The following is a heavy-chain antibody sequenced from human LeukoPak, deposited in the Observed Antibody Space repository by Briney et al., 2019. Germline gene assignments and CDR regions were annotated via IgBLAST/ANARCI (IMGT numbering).Heavy chain of an antibody. Sequence: GASVKVSCKASGYTFTSYAMHWVRQAPGQRLEWMGWINAGNGNTKYSQKFQGRVTITRDTSASTAYMELSSLRSEDTAVYYCARDEGSSWYGGQNWFDPWGQGTLVTVSS. CDR2: INAGNGNT. CDR1: GYTFTSYA. CDR3: ARDEGSSWYGGQNWFDP. V-gene: IGHV1-3*01. J-gene: IGHJ5*02. D-gene: IGHD6-13*01.